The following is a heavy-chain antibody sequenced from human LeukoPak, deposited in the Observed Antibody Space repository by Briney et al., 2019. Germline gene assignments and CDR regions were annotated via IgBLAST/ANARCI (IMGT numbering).Heavy chain of an antibody. CDR2: IYTSGST. Sequence: SETLSLTCTVSAGFISNYYWSWIRQPAVKGLEWIGRIYTSGSTNCNPSLQSRVTMSVDTSKNQFSLKVSSVTAADTAVYYCARGSIAAVGTRWFDPWGQGTLVTVSS. J-gene: IGHJ5*02. CDR3: ARGSIAAVGTRWFDP. V-gene: IGHV4-4*07. CDR1: AGFISNYY. D-gene: IGHD6-13*01.